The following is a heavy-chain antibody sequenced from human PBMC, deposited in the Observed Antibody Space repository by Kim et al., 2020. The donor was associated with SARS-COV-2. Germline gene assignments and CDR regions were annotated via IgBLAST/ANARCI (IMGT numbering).Heavy chain of an antibody. J-gene: IGHJ4*02. CDR3: ARGGEQLVS. D-gene: IGHD6-6*01. CDR2: NK. Sequence: NKYYADSVKGRFTISRDNSRNRVDLQLNTLRAEDTAVYYCARGGEQLVSWGQGTVVTVSS. V-gene: IGHV3-33*01.